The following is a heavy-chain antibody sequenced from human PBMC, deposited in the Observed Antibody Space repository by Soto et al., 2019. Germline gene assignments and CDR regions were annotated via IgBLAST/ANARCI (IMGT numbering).Heavy chain of an antibody. Sequence: SETLSLTCTVSGGSVSNGMYYWSWIRQPPGKGLEWIGNVYFTGTTIYNPSLKSRVTMSVDTYKDQFFLKLTSVTAAETAAYYCARYCNHYPCSHLYYFDYCGLGTLVTVSS. D-gene: IGHD1-26*01. CDR2: VYFTGTT. J-gene: IGHJ4*02. CDR1: GGSVSNGMYY. CDR3: ARYCNHYPCSHLYYFDY. V-gene: IGHV4-61*01.